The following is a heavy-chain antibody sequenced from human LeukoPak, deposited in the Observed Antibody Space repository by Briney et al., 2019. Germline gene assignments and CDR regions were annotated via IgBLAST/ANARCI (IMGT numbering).Heavy chain of an antibody. Sequence: PSETLSLTCDVSGGSFSGYYYSWNRQPPGKGLEWIGEVSHSGTTNYNSSLKSRVSMSVGASSTQFSLIMTSVTAADTAVYYCATSGWNGGGGFDPWGQGTLVTVSS. D-gene: IGHD3-16*01. CDR1: GGSFSGYY. V-gene: IGHV4-34*01. J-gene: IGHJ5*02. CDR3: ATSGWNGGGGFDP. CDR2: VSHSGTT.